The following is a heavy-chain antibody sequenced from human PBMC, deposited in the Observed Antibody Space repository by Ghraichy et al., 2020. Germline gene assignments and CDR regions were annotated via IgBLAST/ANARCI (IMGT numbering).Heavy chain of an antibody. V-gene: IGHV3-7*03. CDR3: ARENGYYGNYFDY. J-gene: IGHJ4*02. CDR2: INQDESEK. D-gene: IGHD4-17*01. CDR1: GFIFRSYW. Sequence: GGSLRLSCAASGFIFRSYWMSWVRQAPGKGLEWVANINQDESEKYYVDSVKCRFTISRDNAKNSVYLQMNSLRAEDTAVYYCARENGYYGNYFDYWGQGTLVTVSS.